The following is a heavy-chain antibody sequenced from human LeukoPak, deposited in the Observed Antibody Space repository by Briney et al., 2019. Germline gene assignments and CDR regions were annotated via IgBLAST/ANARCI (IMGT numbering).Heavy chain of an antibody. Sequence: KPSEALSLTCTVSGGSITNSPYHWAWIRQPPGRGPEWIGTISHSGDAQYNPSLTSRVTISLDTSKNQFSLSLNSVTAADTAVFYCARSMVTTDRNFDHWGQGTLVTVSS. CDR3: ARSMVTTDRNFDH. D-gene: IGHD2-21*02. V-gene: IGHV4-39*07. CDR1: GGSITNSPYH. J-gene: IGHJ4*02. CDR2: ISHSGDA.